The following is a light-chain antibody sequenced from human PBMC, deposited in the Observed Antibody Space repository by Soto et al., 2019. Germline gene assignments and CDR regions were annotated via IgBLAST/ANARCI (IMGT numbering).Light chain of an antibody. Sequence: QSVLTQPPSVSGAPGQRVTISCTGSSSNIGAGYDVHWYQQRPGTAPKLLIYGNSNRPSGVPYRFSGSKSGTSASLAITGLLAEDEADYYCQSYDRSRSGWVFGGGTKLTVL. CDR2: GNS. CDR1: SSNIGAGYD. V-gene: IGLV1-40*01. J-gene: IGLJ3*02. CDR3: QSYDRSRSGWV.